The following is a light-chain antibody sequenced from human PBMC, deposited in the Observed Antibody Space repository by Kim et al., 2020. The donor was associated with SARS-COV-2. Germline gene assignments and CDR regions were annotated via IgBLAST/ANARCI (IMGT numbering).Light chain of an antibody. CDR3: QQYLSTPYT. Sequence: DIVMTQSPDSLAVSLGERATINCKSSQSVFYSSNNKNYLAWFQQKPGQPPKLLIYWASTRESGVPDRFSGSGSGTDFTLSITSLQAEDVAVYYCQQYLSTPYTFGQGTKLEI. J-gene: IGKJ2*01. CDR1: QSVFYSSNNKNY. CDR2: WAS. V-gene: IGKV4-1*01.